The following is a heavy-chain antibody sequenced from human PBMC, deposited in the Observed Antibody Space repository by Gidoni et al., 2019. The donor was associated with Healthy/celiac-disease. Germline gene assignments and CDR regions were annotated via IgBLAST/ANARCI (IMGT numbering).Heavy chain of an antibody. Sequence: FTISRDNSKNTLYLQMNSLRAEDTAVYYCAKATYYYGSGSSYGMDVWGQGTTVTVSS. V-gene: IGHV3-23*01. CDR3: AKATYYYGSGSSYGMDV. D-gene: IGHD3-10*01. J-gene: IGHJ6*02.